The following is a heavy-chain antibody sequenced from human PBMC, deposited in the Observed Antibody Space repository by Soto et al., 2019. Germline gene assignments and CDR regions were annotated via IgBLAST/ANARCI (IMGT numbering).Heavy chain of an antibody. D-gene: IGHD6-19*01. CDR2: INANSGDT. CDR3: ARGGALDGTSPPFNH. V-gene: IGHV1-2*02. J-gene: IGHJ4*02. CDR1: GYTFSGHY. Sequence: SVKVSCKASGYTFSGHYMHWIRQAPGQGPEWLGWINANSGDTDRAPKLQDRLTMTRDTSISTAYMELSRLRSDDTAVYYCARGGALDGTSPPFNHWGQGTLVTVSS.